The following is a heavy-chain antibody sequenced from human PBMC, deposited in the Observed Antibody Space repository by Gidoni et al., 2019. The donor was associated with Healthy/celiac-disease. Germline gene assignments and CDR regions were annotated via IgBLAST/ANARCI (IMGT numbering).Heavy chain of an antibody. J-gene: IGHJ5*02. D-gene: IGHD2-2*01. Sequence: EVQLVESGGGLVQPGGSLRLSCAASGFPFSSYWMHWVRQDPGKGLVWVSSINSERSRTSYAESVKGRFTISRDNAKNTLYLQMNSLRAEDTAVYYCARGRGDIVVVPADKCGWFDHWGQGTLVTVSS. V-gene: IGHV3-74*01. CDR3: ARGRGDIVVVPADKCGWFDH. CDR1: GFPFSSYW. CDR2: INSERSRT.